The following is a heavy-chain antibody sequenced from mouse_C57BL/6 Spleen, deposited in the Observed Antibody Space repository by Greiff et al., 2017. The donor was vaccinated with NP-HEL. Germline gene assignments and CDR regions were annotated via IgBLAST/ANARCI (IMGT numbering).Heavy chain of an antibody. D-gene: IGHD1-1*01. CDR2: FYPGSGSI. J-gene: IGHJ4*01. CDR1: GYTFTEYT. V-gene: IGHV1-62-2*01. CDR3: AIHEEMDYYGTLYYAMDY. Sequence: VQLQESGAELVKPGASVKLSCKDSGYTFTEYTIHWVKQRSGQGLEWIGWFYPGSGSIKYNEKFKDKATLTAYKSSSTVYMELSRLTSEDSAVYFCAIHEEMDYYGTLYYAMDYWGQGTSVTVSS.